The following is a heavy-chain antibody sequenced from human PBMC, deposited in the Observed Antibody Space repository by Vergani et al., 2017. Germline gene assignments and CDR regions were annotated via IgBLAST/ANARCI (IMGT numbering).Heavy chain of an antibody. Sequence: EVQLVESGGGLVQPGGSLRLSCAASGLTFSSYAMSWVRQAPGKGLEWVSAISGSGGSTYYADSVKGRFTISRDNSKNTLYLQMNSLRAEDTAVYYCAKDPSYDILTGSIFDYWGQGTLVTVSS. CDR3: AKDPSYDILTGSIFDY. D-gene: IGHD3-9*01. CDR1: GLTFSSYA. V-gene: IGHV3-23*04. J-gene: IGHJ4*02. CDR2: ISGSGGST.